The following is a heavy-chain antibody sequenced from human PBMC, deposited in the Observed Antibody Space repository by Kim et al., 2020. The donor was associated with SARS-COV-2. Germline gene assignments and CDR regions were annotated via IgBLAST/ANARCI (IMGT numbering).Heavy chain of an antibody. CDR1: GFTFDDYA. V-gene: IGHV3-9*01. J-gene: IGHJ4*02. D-gene: IGHD2-2*01. CDR3: AKDISPYQLLLAVAFDY. CDR2: IRWNSGSI. Sequence: LRLSCAASGFTFDDYAMHWVRQAPGKGLEWVSGIRWNSGSIGYADSVKGRFTISRDNAKNSLYLQMNSLRAEDTALYYCAKDISPYQLLLAVAFDYWGQGTLVTVSS.